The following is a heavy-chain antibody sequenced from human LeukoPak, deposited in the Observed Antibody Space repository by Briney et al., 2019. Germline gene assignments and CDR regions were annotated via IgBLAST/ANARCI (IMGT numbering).Heavy chain of an antibody. CDR3: AKSPVLRFLEWLSPVDYYYGMDV. D-gene: IGHD3-3*01. CDR1: GFTFSSYG. J-gene: IGHJ6*02. Sequence: PGRSLRLSCGASGFTFSSYGMHWVRRAPGKGLEWVAVISYDGSNKYYADSVKGRFTISRDNSKNTLYLQMNSLRAEDTAVYYCAKSPVLRFLEWLSPVDYYYGMDVWGQGTTVTVSS. V-gene: IGHV3-30*18. CDR2: ISYDGSNK.